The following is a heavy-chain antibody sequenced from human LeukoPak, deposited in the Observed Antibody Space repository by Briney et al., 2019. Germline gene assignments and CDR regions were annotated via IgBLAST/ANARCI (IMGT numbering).Heavy chain of an antibody. CDR2: MYHSGTT. CDR3: ARGLGWGATVFDY. CDR1: DGSISTYY. Sequence: PSETLSLTCTVSDGSISTYYWSWIRQPPGKGLEWIGYMYHSGTTSNNPSLKSRVTISVDTSKNQFSLKLRSVTAADTAVYYCARGLGWGATVFDYWGQGALVTVSS. D-gene: IGHD1-26*01. V-gene: IGHV4-59*01. J-gene: IGHJ4*02.